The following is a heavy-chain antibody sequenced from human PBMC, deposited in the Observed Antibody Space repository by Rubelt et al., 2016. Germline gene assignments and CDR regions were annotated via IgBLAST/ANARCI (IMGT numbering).Heavy chain of an antibody. Sequence: EVQLVESGVGLVQPGVSLRLSCAASGFNFRTYSMNWVRQAPGKGLEWVSYIRSNSATIFYAASVKDRFTISRDNARNSLYLQMNGLRDEDTAVYYWAGKLRTGDTRGGNDYWGQGTLVIVSP. V-gene: IGHV3-48*02. D-gene: IGHD1-1*01. CDR3: AGKLRTGDTRGGNDY. J-gene: IGHJ4*02. CDR2: IRSNSATI. CDR1: GFNFRTYS.